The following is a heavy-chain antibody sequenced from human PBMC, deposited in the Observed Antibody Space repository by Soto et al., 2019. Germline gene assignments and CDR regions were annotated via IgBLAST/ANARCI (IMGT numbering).Heavy chain of an antibody. Sequence: SETLSLTCAVYGGSFSGYYWSWIRQPPGKGLEWIGEINHSGGTNYNPSLKSRVTISVDTSKNQFSLKLSSVTAADTAVYYCARAGIVVVPAGVYYMDVWGKGTTVTVS. CDR1: GGSFSGYY. J-gene: IGHJ6*03. V-gene: IGHV4-34*01. D-gene: IGHD2-2*01. CDR2: INHSGGT. CDR3: ARAGIVVVPAGVYYMDV.